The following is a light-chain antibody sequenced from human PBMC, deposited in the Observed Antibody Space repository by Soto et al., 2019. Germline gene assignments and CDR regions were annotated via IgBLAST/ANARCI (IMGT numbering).Light chain of an antibody. J-gene: IGLJ7*01. Sequence: QSALTQPASVSGSPGQWITISCTGTSSDVGSYKLVSWYQQHPAKAPKLMISEVSKRPSGISDRFSGSKSGSTASLTISGLQAEDEADYYCCSYAGTSTHTVFGGGTQLTVL. CDR1: SSDVGSYKL. CDR3: CSYAGTSTHTV. CDR2: EVS. V-gene: IGLV2-23*02.